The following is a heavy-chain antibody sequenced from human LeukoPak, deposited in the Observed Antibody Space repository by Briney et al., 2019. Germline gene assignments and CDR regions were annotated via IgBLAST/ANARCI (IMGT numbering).Heavy chain of an antibody. CDR2: ISGSGGST. CDR3: AKRDRYYYDSSGYPAPLLI. V-gene: IGHV3-23*01. J-gene: IGHJ4*02. D-gene: IGHD3-22*01. Sequence: GGSLRLSCAASGFTFSSYGMSWVRQAPGKGLEWVSAISGSGGSTYYADSVKGRFTISRDNSKNTLYLQMNSLRAEDTAVYYCAKRDRYYYDSSGYPAPLLIWGQGTLVTVSS. CDR1: GFTFSSYG.